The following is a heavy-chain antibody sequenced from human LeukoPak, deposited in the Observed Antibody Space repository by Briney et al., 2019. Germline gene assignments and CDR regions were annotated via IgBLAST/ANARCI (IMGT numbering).Heavy chain of an antibody. J-gene: IGHJ5*02. CDR2: IYYSGST. D-gene: IGHD5-12*01. Sequence: SETLSLTCTVSGGSISSYYWSWIRQPPGKGLEWIGYIYYSGSTSYNPSLKSRVTISVDTSKNQFSLKLSSVTAADTAVYYCARYIVATNSYNWFDPWGQGTLVTVSS. CDR3: ARYIVATNSYNWFDP. V-gene: IGHV4-59*01. CDR1: GGSISSYY.